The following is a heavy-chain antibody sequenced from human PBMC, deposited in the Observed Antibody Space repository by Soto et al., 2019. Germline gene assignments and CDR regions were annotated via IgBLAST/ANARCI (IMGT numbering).Heavy chain of an antibody. CDR3: ARLPTTPLVPYSSDY. CDR2: IYYSGST. CDR1: GASISSSSYY. V-gene: IGHV4-39*02. D-gene: IGHD4-4*01. Sequence: ASETLSLTCTVSGASISSSSYYWGWIRQPPGKGLEWIGTIYYSGSTYYNPSLKSRLTMSVDTSKNHFSLKLSSVTAADTAVYYCARLPTTPLVPYSSDYWGPALLLTLST. J-gene: IGHJ4*02.